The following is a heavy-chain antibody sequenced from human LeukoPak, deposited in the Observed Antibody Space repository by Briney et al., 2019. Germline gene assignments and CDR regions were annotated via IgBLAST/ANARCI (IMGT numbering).Heavy chain of an antibody. CDR1: GFTFSSYA. CDR2: ISGSGGST. J-gene: IGHJ4*02. D-gene: IGHD5-24*01. Sequence: PGGSLRLSCAASGFTFSSYAMSWVRQAPGKGLEWVSSISGSGGSTYYADSVKGRFTISRDNSKNTLYLQMNSLRAEDTAVYYCAKELQRRDGYDGFDCWGQGTLVTVSS. V-gene: IGHV3-23*01. CDR3: AKELQRRDGYDGFDC.